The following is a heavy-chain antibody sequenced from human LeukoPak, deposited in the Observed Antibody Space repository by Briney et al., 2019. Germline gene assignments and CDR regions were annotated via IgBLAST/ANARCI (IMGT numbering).Heavy chain of an antibody. Sequence: GGSLRLSCAASGFTFSSYAMSWVRQAPGKGLEWVSAISGSGGSTYYADSVRGRFTISRDNSKNTVFLQMNSLRADDTAVYYCAKEASNGLNDYWGQGTLVTVSS. CDR3: AKEASNGLNDY. V-gene: IGHV3-23*01. CDR1: GFTFSSYA. D-gene: IGHD2-8*01. J-gene: IGHJ4*02. CDR2: ISGSGGST.